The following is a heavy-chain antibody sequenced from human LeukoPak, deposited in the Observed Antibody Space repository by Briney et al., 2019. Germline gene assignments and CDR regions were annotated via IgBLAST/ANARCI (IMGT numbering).Heavy chain of an antibody. CDR2: LFDSVNT. Sequence: SETLSLTCTVSGGSISSHYWSWIRQPPGKGLEWIAYLFDSVNTKDNPSLQGRLTLSADTSKNQFSLRLSSVTAADTAVYYCATIKRGSIFGYFDFWGQGIKVTVSS. CDR1: GGSISSHY. J-gene: IGHJ4*02. CDR3: ATIKRGSIFGYFDF. D-gene: IGHD5-18*01. V-gene: IGHV4-59*11.